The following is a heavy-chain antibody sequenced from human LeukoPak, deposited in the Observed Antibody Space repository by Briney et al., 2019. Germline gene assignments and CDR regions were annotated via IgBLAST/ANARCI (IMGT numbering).Heavy chain of an antibody. D-gene: IGHD2-2*01. CDR3: ARVMDCSSTSCQSYYYYGMDV. V-gene: IGHV4-28*03. J-gene: IGHJ6*02. CDR1: GYSISSSNW. CDR2: IYYSGST. Sequence: SETLSPTCAVSGYSISSSNWWGWIRQPPGKGLEWIGYIYYSGSTYYNPSLKSRVTMSVDTSKNQFSLKLSSVTAVDTAVYYCARVMDCSSTSCQSYYYYGMDVRGQGTTVTVSS.